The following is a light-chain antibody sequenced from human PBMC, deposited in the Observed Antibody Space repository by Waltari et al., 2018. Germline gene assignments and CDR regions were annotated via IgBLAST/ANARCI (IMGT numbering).Light chain of an antibody. CDR1: QGIGNN. CDR2: RAS. V-gene: IGKV1-6*01. J-gene: IGKJ4*01. Sequence: IQMTQSPSSLSASVGDTVTITCQASQGIGNNLNWYQQKPGKTPKLLIYRASSLQSGIPSRFTCSGSGTDFTLIISSLQSEDFATYYCQQGYNYPLTFGGGTKVEIK. CDR3: QQGYNYPLT.